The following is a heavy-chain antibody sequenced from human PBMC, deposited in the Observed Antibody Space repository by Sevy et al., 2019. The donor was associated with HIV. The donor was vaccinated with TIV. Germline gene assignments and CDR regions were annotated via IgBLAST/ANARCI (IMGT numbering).Heavy chain of an antibody. V-gene: IGHV1-18*01. J-gene: IGHJ6*04. Sequence: ASVKVSCKTSGYTFTTYAVTWVRQGPGQGLEWMGWITTYNGGTNLAQKFQDRVTMTADVSTRTVYLDLRSLTSDDTATYYCARGRAPNSMDVWGKGTTVTV. CDR2: ITTYNGGT. CDR3: ARGRAPNSMDV. CDR1: GYTFTTYA.